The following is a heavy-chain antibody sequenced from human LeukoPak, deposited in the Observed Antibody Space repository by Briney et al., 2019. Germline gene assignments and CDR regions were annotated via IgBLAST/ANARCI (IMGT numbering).Heavy chain of an antibody. Sequence: SETLSLTCTVSGGSISTYYWSWIRQPPGKGLEWIGYIYNSGSTNYNPSLKGRVTISVDTSKNQFSLKLRSVTAADTAVYYCARDGVFGTFDPWGRGTLVTVSS. V-gene: IGHV4-59*01. D-gene: IGHD3-10*01. J-gene: IGHJ5*02. CDR2: IYNSGST. CDR3: ARDGVFGTFDP. CDR1: GGSISTYY.